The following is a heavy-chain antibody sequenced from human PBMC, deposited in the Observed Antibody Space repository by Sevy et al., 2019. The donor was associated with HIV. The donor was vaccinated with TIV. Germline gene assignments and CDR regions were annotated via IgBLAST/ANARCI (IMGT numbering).Heavy chain of an antibody. CDR2: IYYTGNS. J-gene: IGHJ6*02. V-gene: IGHV4-59*01. D-gene: IGHD1-1*01. CDR3: VRGYALGLHYGMDV. CDR1: GGSMTSSY. Sequence: SETLSLTCNVSGGSMTSSYWNWIRQPPGKGLEWIGYIYYTGNSKYNPSLKSRVTISADTSKKQFSLKLSSVTAADTAVYYCVRGYALGLHYGMDVWGQGTTVTVSS.